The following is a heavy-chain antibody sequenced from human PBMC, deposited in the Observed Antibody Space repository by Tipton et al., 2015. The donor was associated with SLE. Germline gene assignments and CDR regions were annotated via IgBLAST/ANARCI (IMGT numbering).Heavy chain of an antibody. V-gene: IGHV4-39*07. CDR1: GGSITSSGFY. CDR2: IDYSGRT. CDR3: ARRTSGYAADY. J-gene: IGHJ4*02. Sequence: TLSLTCSVSGGSITSSGFYWGWFRQSPGKGLGWIGSIDYSGRTYYTPSLRSQLTIAFDTSKNQFSLKLNSVTVADTAFYYCARRTSGYAADYWGQGTLVTVSS. D-gene: IGHD5-12*01.